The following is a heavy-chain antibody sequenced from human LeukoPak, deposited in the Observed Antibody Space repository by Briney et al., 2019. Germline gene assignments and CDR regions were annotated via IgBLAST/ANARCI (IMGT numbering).Heavy chain of an antibody. D-gene: IGHD3-9*01. Sequence: ASVKVSCKASGYTFTGYYIHWVRQAPGQGLDWMGRINPNNGGTNYAQKFQGRVTMTRDTSISTAYMELSRLRSDDTAVYYCARDDWIADAFDIWGQGTMVTVSS. CDR3: ARDDWIADAFDI. CDR1: GYTFTGYY. CDR2: INPNNGGT. V-gene: IGHV1-2*06. J-gene: IGHJ3*02.